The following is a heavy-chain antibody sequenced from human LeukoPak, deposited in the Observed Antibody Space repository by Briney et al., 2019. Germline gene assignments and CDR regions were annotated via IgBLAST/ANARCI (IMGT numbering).Heavy chain of an antibody. J-gene: IGHJ4*02. V-gene: IGHV3-15*01. CDR2: FKSNSDGGTT. Sequence: PGGSLRLSCTASGFTFSNAWMSWVRQAPGKGLEWVGRFKSNSDGGTTDYAAPVKGRFTISRDDSKTTLYLQMNSLKTEDTAVYYCTTTANWGQGTLVTVSS. CDR1: GFTFSNAW. CDR3: TTTAN.